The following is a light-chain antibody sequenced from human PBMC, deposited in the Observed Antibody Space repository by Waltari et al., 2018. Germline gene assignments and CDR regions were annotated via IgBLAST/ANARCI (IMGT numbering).Light chain of an antibody. CDR2: GAS. V-gene: IGKV3-11*01. CDR1: QSVFTS. CDR3: QQHSHWPPEYT. Sequence: EIVLTQSPATLSLSPGERATLSCRASQSVFTSLAWYQQKPGQAPRLLIYGASSRATGIPARFSGSGSGTDFTLAISSLEPEDFAVYYCQQHSHWPPEYTFGQGTKLEIK. J-gene: IGKJ2*01.